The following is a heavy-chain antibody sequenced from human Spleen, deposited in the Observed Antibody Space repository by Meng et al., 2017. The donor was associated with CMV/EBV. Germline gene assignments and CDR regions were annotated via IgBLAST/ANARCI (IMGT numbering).Heavy chain of an antibody. CDR2: MNPNSGNT. CDR3: ATEHFEPVTSDLHYFYGLDV. J-gene: IGHJ6*02. Sequence: ASVKVSCKASGYTFTSYDINWVRQATGQGLEWMGWMNPNSGNTGYAQKFQGRVTMTRNTSISTAYMELSSLRFEDTAVYYCATEHFEPVTSDLHYFYGLDVWGQGTTVTVSS. CDR1: GYTFTSYD. D-gene: IGHD3-3*02. V-gene: IGHV1-8*01.